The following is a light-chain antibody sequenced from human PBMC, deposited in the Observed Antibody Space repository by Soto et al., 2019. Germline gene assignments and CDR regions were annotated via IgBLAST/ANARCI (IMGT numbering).Light chain of an antibody. CDR1: QSISNF. CDR3: QHSYNFPQT. CDR2: SAS. J-gene: IGKJ1*01. V-gene: IGKV1-39*01. Sequence: DIQLPQSPSSLSASVGERVTITCRASQSISNFLNWYQQKPGQAPKLLISSASNVQSGVPSRFSGRGSATEFTLTISGLQPEDSASYCCQHSYNFPQTFGQGTKVEI.